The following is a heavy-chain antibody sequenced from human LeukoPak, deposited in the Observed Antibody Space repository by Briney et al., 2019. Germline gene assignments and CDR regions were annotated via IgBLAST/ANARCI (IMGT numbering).Heavy chain of an antibody. Sequence: SETLSLTCTVSGGSVSGYYWSWVRRPPGTGLEWIGYIYPSGSTNYNPSLKSRVAISADPSMNQFSLKLSSVTAADTAVYFCARRVLGYCRGGSCYGLSYYMDVWGEGTTVTVSS. J-gene: IGHJ6*03. CDR1: GGSVSGYY. CDR3: ARRVLGYCRGGSCYGLSYYMDV. V-gene: IGHV4-4*09. CDR2: IYPSGST. D-gene: IGHD2-15*01.